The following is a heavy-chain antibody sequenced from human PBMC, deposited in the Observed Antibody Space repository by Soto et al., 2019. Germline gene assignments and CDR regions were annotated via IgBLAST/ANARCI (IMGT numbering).Heavy chain of an antibody. Sequence: QVQLLQSGAEVKKPGSSVKVSCKASGGTFSNYTISWVRQAPGRGLEWMGRIIPFLGMADYAQKFEGRVTMTADKSTSTAYMELSSLRSEDTAVYYCARDGSGSYYNVGKFDYWGQGTLVTVSS. D-gene: IGHD3-10*01. CDR1: GGTFSNYT. CDR2: IIPFLGMA. CDR3: ARDGSGSYYNVGKFDY. J-gene: IGHJ4*02. V-gene: IGHV1-69*08.